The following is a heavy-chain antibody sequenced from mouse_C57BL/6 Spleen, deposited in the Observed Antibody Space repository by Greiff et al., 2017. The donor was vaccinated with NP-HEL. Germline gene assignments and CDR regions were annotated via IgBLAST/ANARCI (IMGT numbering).Heavy chain of an antibody. CDR1: GFTFSDYG. CDR3: ARAYDSNFVAY. J-gene: IGHJ3*01. Sequence: EVQVVESGGGLVKPGGSLKLSCAASGFTFSDYGMHWVRQAPEKGLEWVAYISSGSSTIYYADTVKGRFTISRDNAKNTLFLQMTSLRSEDTAMYYCARAYDSNFVAYWGQGTLVTVSA. D-gene: IGHD2-5*01. V-gene: IGHV5-17*01. CDR2: ISSGSSTI.